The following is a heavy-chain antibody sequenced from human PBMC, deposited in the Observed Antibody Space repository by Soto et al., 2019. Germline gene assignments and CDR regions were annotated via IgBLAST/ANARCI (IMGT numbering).Heavy chain of an antibody. D-gene: IGHD6-13*01. Sequence: GGSLRLSCAASGFTFSSYAMSWVRQAPGKGLEWVSAISGSGGSTYYADSVKGRFTISRDNSKNTLYLQMNSLRAEDTAVYYCAKCSSWFDDGGYYYYYGMDVWGQGTTVTVSS. CDR1: GFTFSSYA. CDR2: ISGSGGST. V-gene: IGHV3-23*01. CDR3: AKCSSWFDDGGYYYYYGMDV. J-gene: IGHJ6*02.